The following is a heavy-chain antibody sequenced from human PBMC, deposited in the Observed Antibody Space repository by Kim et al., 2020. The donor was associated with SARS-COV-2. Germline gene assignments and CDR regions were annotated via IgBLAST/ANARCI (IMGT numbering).Heavy chain of an antibody. CDR1: GFTFSSYA. V-gene: IGHV3-30*04. J-gene: IGHJ3*02. CDR3: ARPLSTDAFQN. CDR2: ISYDGSNK. Sequence: GGSLRLSCAASGFTFSSYAMHWVRQAPGKGLEWVAVISYDGSNKYYADSVKGRFTISRDNSKNTLYLQMNSLRAEDTAVYYCARPLSTDAFQNLGQGTMVTVSS.